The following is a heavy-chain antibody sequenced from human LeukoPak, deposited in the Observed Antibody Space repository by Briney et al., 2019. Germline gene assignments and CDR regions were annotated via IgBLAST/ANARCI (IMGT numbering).Heavy chain of an antibody. CDR2: XXGSGGST. Sequence: MSXXRXAXGXXLXXXXXXXGSGGSTYYADSVKGRFTISRDNSKKRLYLQMNSLRAEDTAVYYCARSQASGLVRKAFDIWGQGTMVTVSS. V-gene: IGHV3-23*01. CDR3: ARSQASGLVRKAFDI. D-gene: IGHD6-19*01. J-gene: IGHJ3*02.